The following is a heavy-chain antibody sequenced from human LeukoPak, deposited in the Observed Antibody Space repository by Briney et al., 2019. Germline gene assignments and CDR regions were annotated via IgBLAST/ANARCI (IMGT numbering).Heavy chain of an antibody. V-gene: IGHV4-34*01. J-gene: IGHJ4*02. D-gene: IGHD6-13*01. CDR3: ARVLYSSSWYLPYFDY. CDR1: GGSFSGYY. CDR2: INHSGST. Sequence: SETLSLTCAVYGGSFSGYYWSWIRQPPGKGLEWIGEINHSGSTNYNPSLKSRVTISVDTSKNQFSLKLSSVTAADAAVYYCARVLYSSSWYLPYFDYWGQGTLVTVSS.